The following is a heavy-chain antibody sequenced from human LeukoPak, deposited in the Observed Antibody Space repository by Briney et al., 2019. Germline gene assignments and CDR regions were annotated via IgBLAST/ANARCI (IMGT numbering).Heavy chain of an antibody. CDR2: IYYSGST. CDR3: AKVAATVQSSFDY. CDR1: GGSISSSSYY. D-gene: IGHD2-15*01. Sequence: SEALSLTCTVSGGSISSSSYYWGWIRQPPGKGLEWIGSIYYSGSTYYNPSLKSRVTISVDTSKNQFSLKLSSVTAADTAVYYCAKVAATVQSSFDYWGQGTLVTVS. J-gene: IGHJ4*02. V-gene: IGHV4-39*01.